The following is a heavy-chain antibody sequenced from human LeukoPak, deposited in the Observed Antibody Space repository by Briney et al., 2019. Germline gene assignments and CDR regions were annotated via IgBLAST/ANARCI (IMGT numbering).Heavy chain of an antibody. V-gene: IGHV3-30*03. CDR3: ATDRYSGTHNPGGGY. J-gene: IGHJ4*02. CDR2: ISYDGSNK. D-gene: IGHD1-26*01. CDR1: GFIFISYG. Sequence: GSLRLSCAASGFIFISYGMHWVRQAPGKGLEGVTIISYDGSNKYYADSVKGRFTISRDNSKNTLYLQMNRLRAEDTAVYYCATDRYSGTHNPGGGYWGQGTLVTVSS.